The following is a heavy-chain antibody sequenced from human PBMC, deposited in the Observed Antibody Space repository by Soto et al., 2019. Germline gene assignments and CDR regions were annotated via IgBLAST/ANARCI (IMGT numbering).Heavy chain of an antibody. Sequence: GGSLRLSCAASGFTFSSYWMHWVRQAPGKWLVWVSRINSDGSSTSYADSVKGRFTISRDNAKNTLYLQMNSLRAEDTAVYYCARDGSANWGSGLFDYWGQGTLVTVSS. J-gene: IGHJ4*02. CDR3: ARDGSANWGSGLFDY. CDR2: INSDGSST. D-gene: IGHD7-27*01. V-gene: IGHV3-74*01. CDR1: GFTFSSYW.